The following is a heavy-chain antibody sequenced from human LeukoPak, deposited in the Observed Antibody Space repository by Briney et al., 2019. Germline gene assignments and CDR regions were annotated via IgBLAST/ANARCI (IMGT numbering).Heavy chain of an antibody. V-gene: IGHV3-74*01. Sequence: PGGSLRLSCAASGFTFTNYWIHWVRQAPGMGLVWVSRLPPDELDIIYADSVKGRFTASRDNAKNTVYLQMNSLRAEDTAVYYCASAPGYSSGWYSVDYWGQGTLVTVSS. CDR3: ASAPGYSSGWYSVDY. D-gene: IGHD6-19*01. CDR2: LPPDELDI. J-gene: IGHJ4*02. CDR1: GFTFTNYW.